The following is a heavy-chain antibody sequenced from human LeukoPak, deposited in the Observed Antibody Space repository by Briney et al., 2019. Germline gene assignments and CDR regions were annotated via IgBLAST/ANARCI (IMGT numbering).Heavy chain of an antibody. J-gene: IGHJ4*02. V-gene: IGHV3-23*01. CDR3: AKDSSSWYHSDY. CDR1: GFTFSTYW. CDR2: ISDSGGNT. Sequence: GGSLRLSCTASGFTFSTYWINWVRQAPGKGLEWVSAISDSGGNTYYADSVKGRFTISRDNSKNTLYLLLNSLRVEDTAVYYCAKDSSSWYHSDYWGQGTLVTVSS. D-gene: IGHD6-13*01.